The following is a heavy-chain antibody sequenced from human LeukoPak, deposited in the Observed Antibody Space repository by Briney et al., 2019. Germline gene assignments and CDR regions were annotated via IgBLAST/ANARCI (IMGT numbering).Heavy chain of an antibody. J-gene: IGHJ4*02. CDR2: ISPTGSTT. CDR3: ARGPNSNWSGLDF. CDR1: GFSFSGHW. V-gene: IGHV3-74*01. D-gene: IGHD6-6*01. Sequence: GGSLRLSCTASGFSFSGHWMHWARQLPGEGLVWVSRISPTGSTTSYADSVKGRFTVSRDNAKNTLYLQVNNLRAEDTAVYYCARGPNSNWSGLDFWGQGTLLTVSS.